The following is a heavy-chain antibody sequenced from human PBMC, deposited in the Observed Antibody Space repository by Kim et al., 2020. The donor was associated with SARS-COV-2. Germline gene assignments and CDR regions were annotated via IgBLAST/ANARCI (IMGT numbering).Heavy chain of an antibody. V-gene: IGHV3-30*02. CDR3: AKDGLEQPRFHYYYYYYMDV. D-gene: IGHD3-3*01. J-gene: IGHJ6*03. Sequence: RFTISRDNSKNTLYLQMNSLRAEDTAVYYCAKDGLEQPRFHYYYYYYMDVWGKGTTVTVSS.